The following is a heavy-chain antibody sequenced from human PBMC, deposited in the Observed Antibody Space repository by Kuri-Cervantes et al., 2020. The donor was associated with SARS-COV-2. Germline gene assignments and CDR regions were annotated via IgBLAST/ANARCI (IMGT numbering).Heavy chain of an antibody. CDR3: AKDLNYVVPAAITCYYYYYGMDV. D-gene: IGHD2-2*01. CDR1: GFNFSRTG. Sequence: GSLKISCAASGFNFSRTGMHWVRQAPGKGLEWVAVISHDGKNKKCIASGKGRFTISRDSSQNTLYLQMNSLRAEDTAVYYCAKDLNYVVPAAITCYYYYYGMDVWGQGTTVTVSS. CDR2: ISHDGKNK. J-gene: IGHJ6*02. V-gene: IGHV3-30*18.